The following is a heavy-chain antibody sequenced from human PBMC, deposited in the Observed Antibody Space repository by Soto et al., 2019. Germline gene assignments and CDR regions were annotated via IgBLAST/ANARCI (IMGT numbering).Heavy chain of an antibody. D-gene: IGHD3-9*01. CDR2: IYYSGST. CDR1: GGSISSSSYY. CDR3: ARLWGYYDILTGSGYYFDY. Sequence: PSETLSLTCTVSGGSISSSSYYWGWIRQPPGKGLEWIGSIYYSGSTYYNPSLKSRVTISVDTSKNQFSLKLSSVTAADTAVYYCARLWGYYDILTGSGYYFDYWXQGTLVTVSS. V-gene: IGHV4-39*01. J-gene: IGHJ4*02.